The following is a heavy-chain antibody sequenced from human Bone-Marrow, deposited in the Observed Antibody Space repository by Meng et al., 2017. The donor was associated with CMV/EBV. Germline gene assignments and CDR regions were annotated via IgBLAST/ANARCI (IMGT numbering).Heavy chain of an antibody. J-gene: IGHJ4*02. CDR2: IYYSGST. D-gene: IGHD3-3*01. V-gene: IGHV4-59*12. CDR3: ARDGRLYDFWSGYYGYYFDY. Sequence: GSLRLSYTVSGGSISSYYWSWIRQPPGKGLEWIGYIYYSGSTNYNPSLKSRVTISVATSKNQFSLKLSSVTAADTAVYYCARDGRLYDFWSGYYGYYFDYWGQGTLVTVSS. CDR1: GGSISSYY.